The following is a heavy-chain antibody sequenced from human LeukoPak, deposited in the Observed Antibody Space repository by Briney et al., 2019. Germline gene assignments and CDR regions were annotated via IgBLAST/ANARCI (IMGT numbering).Heavy chain of an antibody. Sequence: GGSLRLSCAASGFTFSSYEMNWVRQAPGKGLEWVAYMTSGGSTIYYAGSVKGRFTISRDNAKNTLYLQMNSLTVEDTAVYYCARDGLTETTRDSDYWGQGTLVTVSS. V-gene: IGHV3-48*03. CDR1: GFTFSSYE. J-gene: IGHJ4*02. CDR3: ARDGLTETTRDSDY. CDR2: MTSGGSTI. D-gene: IGHD4-11*01.